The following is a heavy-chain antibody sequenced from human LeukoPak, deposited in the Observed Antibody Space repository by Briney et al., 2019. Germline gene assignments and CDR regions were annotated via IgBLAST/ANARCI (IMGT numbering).Heavy chain of an antibody. CDR1: GFTVSSNF. Sequence: GGSLRLSCAASGFTVSSNFLNWVRQAPGKGLEWVSSISNSGFYIYYADSVKGRFVVSRDNANNSLYLQMNSLRDEDTAVYYCVTDGATDIWGQGTMVTVSS. D-gene: IGHD5-12*01. CDR2: ISNSGFYI. V-gene: IGHV3-21*01. J-gene: IGHJ3*02. CDR3: VTDGATDI.